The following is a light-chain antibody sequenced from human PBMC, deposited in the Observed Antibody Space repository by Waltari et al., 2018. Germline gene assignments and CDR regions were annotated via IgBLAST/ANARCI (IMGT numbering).Light chain of an antibody. V-gene: IGLV2-8*01. Sequence: QSALTQPPSASGSPGQSVTISCTGTSSDVGGYHYVSWYQQHPGKVPKLIIYEVSQRPSGGPDRFAGSKSGNTASLTVSGLQAEDESDYYCSSYAGNNNGGVFGGGTKLTVL. CDR2: EVS. CDR1: SSDVGGYHY. J-gene: IGLJ3*02. CDR3: SSYAGNNNGGV.